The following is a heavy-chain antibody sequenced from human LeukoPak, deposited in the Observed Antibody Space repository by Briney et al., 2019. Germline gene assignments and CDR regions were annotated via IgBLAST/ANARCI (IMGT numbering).Heavy chain of an antibody. Sequence: GGSLRLSCAASGFTFSSYWMSWVRQAPGKGLEWVANIKQDGSEKHYVDSAKGRFTISRDNAKNSLYLQMNSLRVEDTAVYYCARDKVVGATHFDYWGQGTLVTVSS. CDR2: IKQDGSEK. V-gene: IGHV3-7*01. J-gene: IGHJ4*02. D-gene: IGHD1-26*01. CDR1: GFTFSSYW. CDR3: ARDKVVGATHFDY.